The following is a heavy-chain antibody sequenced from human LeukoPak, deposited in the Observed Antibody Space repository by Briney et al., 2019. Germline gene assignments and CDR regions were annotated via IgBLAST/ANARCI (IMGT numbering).Heavy chain of an antibody. CDR2: ISVRGDT. Sequence: GGSLRLSCAASGLTFSSYGMSWVRQAPGKGPEWVSHISVRGDTHFADSVKGRFTISRDNSKNTLYLQMNSLRAEDTAVYYCAKDLHDSWAVGCWGPGTLVTVSS. J-gene: IGHJ4*02. V-gene: IGHV3-23*01. CDR1: GLTFSSYG. CDR3: AKDLHDSWAVGC. D-gene: IGHD3-3*01.